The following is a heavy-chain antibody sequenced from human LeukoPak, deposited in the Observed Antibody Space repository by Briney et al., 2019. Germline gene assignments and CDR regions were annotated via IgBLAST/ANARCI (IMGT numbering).Heavy chain of an antibody. J-gene: IGHJ4*02. D-gene: IGHD4-17*01. CDR2: ISAYNGNT. V-gene: IGHV1-18*01. CDR3: ARHYGDYVGDRKSWYFDY. CDR1: GYTFTSYG. Sequence: ASVKVSCKASGYTFTSYGISWVRQAPGQGLEWMGWISAYNGNTNYAQKLQGRVTMTTDTSTSTAYMELRSLRSDDTAVYYCARHYGDYVGDRKSWYFDYWGQGTLVTVSS.